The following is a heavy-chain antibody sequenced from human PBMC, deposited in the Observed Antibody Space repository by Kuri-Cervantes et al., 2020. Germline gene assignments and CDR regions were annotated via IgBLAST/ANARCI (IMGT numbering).Heavy chain of an antibody. CDR2: IKCDGSEK. CDR1: GSTFSSSW. J-gene: IGHJ4*02. V-gene: IGHV3-52*01. Sequence: GGSLRLSCAASGSTFSSSWMHWVCQAPEKGLEWVADIKCDGSEKYYVDSVKGRLTISRDNAKNSLYLQVNSLRAEDMTVYYCARDFVDGDYPGYWGQGTLVTVSS. D-gene: IGHD4-17*01. CDR3: ARDFVDGDYPGY.